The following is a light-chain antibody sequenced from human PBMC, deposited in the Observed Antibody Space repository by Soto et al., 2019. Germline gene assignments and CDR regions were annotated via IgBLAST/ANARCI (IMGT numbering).Light chain of an antibody. V-gene: IGLV1-44*01. CDR2: SGN. Sequence: QSVLTQPPSASGTPGQRVTMSCSGSSSNIVSYSVSWYLHLPGTAPKLLIYSGNQRPSGVPDRFSGSKSGTSASLAISGLQSEDEADYYCASWDDSLNGPVFGGGTKLTVL. CDR1: SSNIVSYS. J-gene: IGLJ3*02. CDR3: ASWDDSLNGPV.